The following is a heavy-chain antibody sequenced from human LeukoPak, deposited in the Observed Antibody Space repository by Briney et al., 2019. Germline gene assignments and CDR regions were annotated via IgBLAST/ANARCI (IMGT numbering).Heavy chain of an antibody. CDR1: GYSISSGYY. Sequence: PSETLSLTCAVSGYSISSGYYWGWIRQPPGKGLEWIGSIYHSGSTYYNPSLKSRVTISVDTSKNQFSLKLSSVTAADTAVYYCARHGTIFGVVMGDWFDPWGQETLVTVSS. CDR3: ARHGTIFGVVMGDWFDP. CDR2: IYHSGST. D-gene: IGHD3-3*01. J-gene: IGHJ5*02. V-gene: IGHV4-38-2*01.